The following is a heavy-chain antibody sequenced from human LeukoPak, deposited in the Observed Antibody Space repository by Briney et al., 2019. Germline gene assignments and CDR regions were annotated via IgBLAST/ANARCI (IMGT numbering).Heavy chain of an antibody. CDR1: GYTFTSSD. D-gene: IGHD6-13*01. Sequence: GASVKVSCKASGYTFTSSDINWVRPAPGQGLEWMGWMNPNSGKTGYARKFQGRVTMTKNTSISPAYMEVRSLGYEDTAIYYCARGRPGLASAGTYDFWGQGTLITVSS. J-gene: IGHJ4*02. CDR2: MNPNSGKT. CDR3: ARGRPGLASAGTYDF. V-gene: IGHV1-8*01.